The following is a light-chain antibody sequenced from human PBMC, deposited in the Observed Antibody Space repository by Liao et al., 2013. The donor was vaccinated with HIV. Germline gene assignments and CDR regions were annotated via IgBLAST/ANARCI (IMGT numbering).Light chain of an antibody. CDR3: QAWDSSTAV. CDR2: YDS. CDR1: KLGDKY. J-gene: IGLJ2*01. Sequence: SYELTQPPSVSVSPGQTASITCSGDKLGDKYACWYQQKPGQSPVLVIYYDSKRPSGIPERFSGSNSGNTATLTISGTQAMDEADYYCQAWDSSTAVFGGGTKLTVL. V-gene: IGLV3-1*01.